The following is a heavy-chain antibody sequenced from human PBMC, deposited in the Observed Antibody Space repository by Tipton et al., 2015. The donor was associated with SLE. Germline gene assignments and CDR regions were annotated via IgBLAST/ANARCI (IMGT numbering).Heavy chain of an antibody. Sequence: TLSLTCPVSGASFSANYWGWIRQPPGKGLEWIGESDQRGSTNYNPSLKSRVTISLDTSRNQFSLKLTSVTAADTAVYYCARGHRQITVFGDWGQGTLVTVSS. D-gene: IGHD3-3*01. CDR2: SDQRGST. J-gene: IGHJ4*02. CDR3: ARGHRQITVFGD. V-gene: IGHV4-34*01. CDR1: GASFSANY.